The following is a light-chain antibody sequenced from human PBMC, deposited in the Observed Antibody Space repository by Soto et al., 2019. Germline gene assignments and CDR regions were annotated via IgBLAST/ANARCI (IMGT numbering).Light chain of an antibody. Sequence: QSALTQPASVSGSPGQSITISCTGTSSDVGDYNYVSWYQQYPGKAPKLMIYEVNIRPSGVSGRFSGSKSGNTASLTISGLQAEDEADYHCGSYTNSNTWVFGGGTKLTVL. CDR1: SSDVGDYNY. J-gene: IGLJ3*02. CDR2: EVN. V-gene: IGLV2-14*01. CDR3: GSYTNSNTWV.